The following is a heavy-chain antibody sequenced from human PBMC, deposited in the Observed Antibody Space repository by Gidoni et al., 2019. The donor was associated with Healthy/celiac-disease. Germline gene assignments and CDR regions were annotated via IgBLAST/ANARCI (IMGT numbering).Heavy chain of an antibody. J-gene: IGHJ3*02. CDR1: GYTCTGYY. D-gene: IGHD2-2*01. V-gene: IGHV1-2*04. CDR2: INPNSGGT. CDR3: ARARGVVPALSPLDI. Sequence: QVQLVQSGAEVKKPGASVKVSCKASGYTCTGYYMHWVRQAPGQGLEWMGWINPNSGGTNYAQKFQGWVTMTRDTSISTAYMELSRLRSDDTAVYYCARARGVVPALSPLDIWGQGTMVTVSS.